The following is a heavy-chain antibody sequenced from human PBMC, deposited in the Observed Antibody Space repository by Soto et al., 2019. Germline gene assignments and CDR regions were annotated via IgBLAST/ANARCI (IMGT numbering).Heavy chain of an antibody. Sequence: QVQLVQSGAEVRKPGSSVKVSCKASGGTFSNSAITWVRQAPGQGLEWVGGIIPIFGSTNYAQKFQGRVTITAHESPSPAYMELSSLTSEDTAVYYGARDGDLRSDFWSGPLGGGWFDPWGQGTLVTVSS. CDR3: ARDGDLRSDFWSGPLGGGWFDP. J-gene: IGHJ5*02. CDR1: GGTFSNSA. CDR2: IIPIFGST. V-gene: IGHV1-69*12. D-gene: IGHD3-3*01.